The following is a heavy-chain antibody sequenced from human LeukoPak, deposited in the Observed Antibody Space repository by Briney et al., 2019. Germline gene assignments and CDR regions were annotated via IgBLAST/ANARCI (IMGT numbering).Heavy chain of an antibody. CDR2: IYYSGST. D-gene: IGHD2-15*01. CDR3: TRRKGQISMFCSAGSCYPGAFDI. J-gene: IGHJ3*02. V-gene: IGHV4-61*08. Sequence: SETLSLTCTFSGGSISSVDYYWSSIRQPPGTGLESIGYIYYSGSTYYNPSLESRVTISLDTPNNQFSLNLSSVTAADTALYSCTRRKGQISMFCSAGSCYPGAFDIWGQRTMSSVSS. CDR1: GGSISSVDYY.